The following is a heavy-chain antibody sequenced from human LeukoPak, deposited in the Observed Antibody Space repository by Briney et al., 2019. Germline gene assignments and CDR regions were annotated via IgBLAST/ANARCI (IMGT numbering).Heavy chain of an antibody. CDR3: ASYSGYDYRGYWFDP. CDR1: GYSFTSYW. J-gene: IGHJ5*02. V-gene: IGHV5-10-1*01. Sequence: GESLKISCKGSGYSFTSYWISWVRQLPGKDLEWMGRIDPSDSYTNYSPSFQGHVTISADKSISTAYLQWSSLKASDTAMYYCASYSGYDYRGYWFDPWGQGTLVTVSS. D-gene: IGHD5-12*01. CDR2: IDPSDSYT.